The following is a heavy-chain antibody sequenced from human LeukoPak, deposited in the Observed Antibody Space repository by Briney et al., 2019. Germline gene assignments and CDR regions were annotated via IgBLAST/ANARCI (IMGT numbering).Heavy chain of an antibody. D-gene: IGHD6-13*01. Sequence: SETLSLTCTVSGGSISSSNYYWGWIRQPPGKGLEWIGSIYYSGSTYYNPSLKSRVTISVDTSKNQFSLKLSSVTAADTAVYYCARDWAIGSSSWQGYYYYGMDVWGQGTTVTVSS. CDR1: GGSISSSNYY. CDR3: ARDWAIGSSSWQGYYYYGMDV. CDR2: IYYSGST. V-gene: IGHV4-39*07. J-gene: IGHJ6*02.